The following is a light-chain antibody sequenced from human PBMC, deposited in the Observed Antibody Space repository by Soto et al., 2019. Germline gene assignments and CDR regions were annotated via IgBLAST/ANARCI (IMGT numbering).Light chain of an antibody. V-gene: IGKV3-20*01. CDR1: QSVSSSY. J-gene: IGKJ4*01. CDR2: GAS. Sequence: EIVLTQSPGTLSLSPGERATLSCRASQSVSSSYLAWYQQRPGQAPRLLIYGASSRATGIPDRFSGSGSGTDFTLTISRLEPEDFAVYYCQQYGRSPPLLTFGGGTKVEI. CDR3: QQYGRSPPLLT.